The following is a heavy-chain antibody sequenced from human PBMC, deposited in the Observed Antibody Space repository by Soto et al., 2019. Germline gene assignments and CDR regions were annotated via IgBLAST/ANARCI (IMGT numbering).Heavy chain of an antibody. CDR3: ALLMDTLFDRFDY. D-gene: IGHD2-8*01. CDR2: IASRAHNYAT. CDR1: GFSLSGSF. V-gene: IGHV3-73*02. J-gene: IGHJ4*02. Sequence: EVELVESGGGLVQPGGSLKLSCAASGFSLSGSFIHWVRQASGKGPEWVGRIASRAHNYATAYGTSVQGRFTVSRDDSLTTASLQMNALKTADTAVYFCALLMDTLFDRFDYWGRGILVTVSA.